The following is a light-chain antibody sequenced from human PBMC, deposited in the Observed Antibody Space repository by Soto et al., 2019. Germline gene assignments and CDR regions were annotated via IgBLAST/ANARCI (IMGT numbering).Light chain of an antibody. CDR3: QQRSNGPPMYT. CDR1: QSVSSY. CDR2: DAS. Sequence: EIVLTQSPATLSLSPGEIATLSCRASQSVSSYLAWYQHKPGQAPRLLIYDASIRAIGIPARFSGSGSGTDFTLTISSLEPEDFAVYYCQQRSNGPPMYTFGQGTKLEIK. J-gene: IGKJ2*01. V-gene: IGKV3-11*01.